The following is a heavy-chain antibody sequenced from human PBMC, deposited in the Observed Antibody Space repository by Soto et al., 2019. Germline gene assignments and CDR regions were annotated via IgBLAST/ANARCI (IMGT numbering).Heavy chain of an antibody. D-gene: IGHD6-13*01. CDR3: ARTIAAADPKGYYYYYIDV. J-gene: IGHJ6*03. CDR2: IWYDGSNK. V-gene: IGHV3-33*01. CDR1: GFTFSSYG. Sequence: QVQLVESGGGVVQPGRSLRLSCAASGFTFSSYGMHWVRQAPGEGLEWVAVIWYDGSNKYYADSVKGRFTISRDNSKNTLYLQMNSLRAEDTAVYYCARTIAAADPKGYYYYYIDVWGKGTTVTVSS.